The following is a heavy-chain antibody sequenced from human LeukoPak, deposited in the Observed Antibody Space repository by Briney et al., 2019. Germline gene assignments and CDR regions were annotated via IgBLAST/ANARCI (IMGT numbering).Heavy chain of an antibody. D-gene: IGHD2-2*01. CDR3: AREIYCSSTSCYGIDY. V-gene: IGHV3-7*01. CDR1: GFTFSGYW. J-gene: IGHJ4*02. Sequence: GGSLRLSCAASGFTFSGYWMTWVRQAPGKGLEWVANIKQDGSEKYYVDSVKGRFTISRDNAKNSLYLQMNSLRAEDTAVYYCAREIYCSSTSCYGIDYWGQGTLVTVSS. CDR2: IKQDGSEK.